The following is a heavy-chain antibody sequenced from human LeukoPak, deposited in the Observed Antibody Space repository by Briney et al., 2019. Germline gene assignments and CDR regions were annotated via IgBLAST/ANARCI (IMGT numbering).Heavy chain of an antibody. CDR2: INPSDGST. Sequence: ASVKVSCKASAYTFSTYYLHWVRQAPGQGLEWMGMINPSDGSTSCAQKFQGRVTMTRDKSTSTVYMELRSLRSEDTAVYYCARVHARDYYYYYYMDVWGKGTTVTVSS. V-gene: IGHV1-46*01. CDR3: ARVHARDYYYYYYMDV. J-gene: IGHJ6*03. CDR1: AYTFSTYY.